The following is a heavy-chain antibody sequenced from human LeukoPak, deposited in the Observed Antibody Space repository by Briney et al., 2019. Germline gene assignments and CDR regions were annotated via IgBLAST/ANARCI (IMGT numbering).Heavy chain of an antibody. CDR2: ISEDGSDR. D-gene: IGHD3-22*01. Sequence: PGGSLRLSCAASRFTFNTYWMTWVRQAPGKGLEWVASISEDGSDRYYVDSVKGRFTISRDNAKNTLYLQMNSLRAEDTAVYYCAKDRGTMIVVVTLHDYWGQGTLVTVSS. CDR1: RFTFNTYW. V-gene: IGHV3-7*03. J-gene: IGHJ4*02. CDR3: AKDRGTMIVVVTLHDY.